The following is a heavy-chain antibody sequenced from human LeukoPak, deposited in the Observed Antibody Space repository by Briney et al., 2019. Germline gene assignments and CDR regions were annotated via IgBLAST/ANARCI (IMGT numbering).Heavy chain of an antibody. D-gene: IGHD2-2*02. CDR2: MNPNSGNT. J-gene: IGHJ5*02. CDR1: GYTFTSHD. V-gene: IGHV1-8*02. Sequence: GASVKVSCKASGYTFTSHDINWVRQATGQGLEWMGWMNPNSGNTGYAQKLQGRVTMTTDTSTSTAYMELRSLRSDDTAVYYCARGTSLKVVVPAAIHWFDPWGQGTLVTVSS. CDR3: ARGTSLKVVVPAAIHWFDP.